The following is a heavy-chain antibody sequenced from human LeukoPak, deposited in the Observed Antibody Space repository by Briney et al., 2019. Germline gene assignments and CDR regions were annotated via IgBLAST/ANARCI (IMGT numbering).Heavy chain of an antibody. Sequence: SGTLSLTCDVSGGSISSSNWWSWVRQPPGKGLEWIGEIYHSGSTNYNPSLTSRVTISVDKSKNQYYLKLSSVTAADTAVYYCARQAVAGTSPLGYWGQGTLVTVSS. CDR3: ARQAVAGTSPLGY. CDR1: GGSISSSNW. D-gene: IGHD6-19*01. J-gene: IGHJ4*02. CDR2: IYHSGST. V-gene: IGHV4-4*02.